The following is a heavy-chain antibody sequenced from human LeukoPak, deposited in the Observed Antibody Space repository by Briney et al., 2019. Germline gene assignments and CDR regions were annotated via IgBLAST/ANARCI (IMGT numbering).Heavy chain of an antibody. CDR1: GFTFSSYA. V-gene: IGHV3-23*01. Sequence: GGSLRLSCAASGFTFSSYAMSWVRRAPGKGLEWVSAISGSGGSTYYADSVKGRFTISRDNSKNTLYLQMNSLRAEDTAVYYCAKGPAWAARSCYFDYWGQGTLVTVSS. CDR2: ISGSGGST. J-gene: IGHJ4*02. D-gene: IGHD6-6*01. CDR3: AKGPAWAARSCYFDY.